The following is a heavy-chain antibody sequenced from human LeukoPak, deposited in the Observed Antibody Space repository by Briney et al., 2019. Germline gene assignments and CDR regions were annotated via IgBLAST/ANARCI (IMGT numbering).Heavy chain of an antibody. CDR1: GGTFSSYA. V-gene: IGHV1-69*05. CDR2: SIRIFGTA. J-gene: IGHJ1*01. CDR3: ARTYYYGSGSYRGAEYFQH. D-gene: IGHD3-10*01. Sequence: SVKVSCKASGGTFSSYAISWVRQAPGQGLEWMGRSIRIFGTANYAQKFQGRVTITTDESTSTAYMELSSLRSEDTAVYYCARTYYYGSGSYRGAEYFQHWGQGTLVTVSS.